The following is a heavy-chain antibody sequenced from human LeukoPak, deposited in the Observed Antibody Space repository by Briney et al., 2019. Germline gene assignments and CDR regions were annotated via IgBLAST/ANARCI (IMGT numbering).Heavy chain of an antibody. CDR1: GFTFSTYA. Sequence: PGGSLRLSCAASGFTFSTYAMIWVRQAPGKGLEWVSTISGSGSSTNYADSVKGRFTISRDNSKNTLYLHMNSLRADDTAIYYCAKDRWKQYYFDYWGQGTLVTVPS. V-gene: IGHV3-23*01. D-gene: IGHD1-1*01. CDR2: ISGSGSST. CDR3: AKDRWKQYYFDY. J-gene: IGHJ4*02.